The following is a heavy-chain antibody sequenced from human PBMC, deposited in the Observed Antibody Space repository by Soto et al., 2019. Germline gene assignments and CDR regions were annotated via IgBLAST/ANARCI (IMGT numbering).Heavy chain of an antibody. CDR3: TTSGRRWKEAVDI. CDR1: GSAFACRL. D-gene: IGHD1-1*01. CDR2: VSPGGGS. Sequence: TETISHNCVSYGSAFACRLWNWGGESQRKALEWIAEVSPGGGSNHNPSVKSRVTLSKDTSKNQFYLKVTSVTAADTAGYYCTTSGRRWKEAVDIWAQGAMV. V-gene: IGHV4-34*01. J-gene: IGHJ3*02.